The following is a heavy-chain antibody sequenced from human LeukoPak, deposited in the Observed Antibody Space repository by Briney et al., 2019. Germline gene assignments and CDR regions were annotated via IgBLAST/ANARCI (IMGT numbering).Heavy chain of an antibody. CDR2: IYYSGTT. D-gene: IGHD2-2*01. CDR1: GDSISSSTYF. CDR3: ARHRNIVVDFDY. J-gene: IGHJ4*02. V-gene: IGHV4-39*01. Sequence: SETLSHACTVSGDSISSSTYFWGWIRQPPGKGLEWIGSIYYSGTTYYKPSLKSRVTISVDTSKNQLSLRLSSVTAADTAVYYCARHRNIVVDFDYWGQGTLVTVSS.